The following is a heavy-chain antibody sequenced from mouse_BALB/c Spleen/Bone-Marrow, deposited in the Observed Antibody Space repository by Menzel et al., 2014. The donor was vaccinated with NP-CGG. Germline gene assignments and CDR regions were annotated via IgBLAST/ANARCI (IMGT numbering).Heavy chain of an antibody. CDR1: GFTFSSYG. V-gene: IGHV5-6*02. J-gene: IGHJ2*01. CDR3: GRNYYGSSYYFDY. Sequence: EVMLVESGGDLVKPGGSLKLSCVASGFTFSSYGMSWVRQTPDKRLEWVATISSGGSYTYYPDSVKGRFTISRDNAKNTLYLQMSSLKSEDTAMYYCGRNYYGSSYYFDYWDQGTTLTVSS. D-gene: IGHD1-1*01. CDR2: ISSGGSYT.